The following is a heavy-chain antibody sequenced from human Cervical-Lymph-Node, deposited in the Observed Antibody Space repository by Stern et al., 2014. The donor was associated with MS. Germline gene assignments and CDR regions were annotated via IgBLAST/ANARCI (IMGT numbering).Heavy chain of an antibody. CDR2: HGWDDDK. CDR1: GFSLSTSGMR. CDR3: ARSFYDYESAALGPFDY. Sequence: QITLKESGPALVKPTQALTLTCTFSGFSLSTSGMRVSWIRQPPGKALEWLARHGWDDDKFYSTSLKTRLTISKDTSKNQVVFTMTNMDPVDTATYYCARSFYDYESAALGPFDYWGQGTLVTVSS. V-gene: IGHV2-70*04. J-gene: IGHJ4*02. D-gene: IGHD3-22*01.